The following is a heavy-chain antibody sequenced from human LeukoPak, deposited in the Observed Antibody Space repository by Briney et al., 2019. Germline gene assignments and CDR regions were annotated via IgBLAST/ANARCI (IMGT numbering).Heavy chain of an antibody. J-gene: IGHJ4*01. CDR2: IGNSGTTI. CDR3: ARNRYYAVDY. CDR1: GFTFSDYS. V-gene: IGHV3-48*02. Sequence: PGGSLRLSCAASGFTFSDYSLNWVRQAPGKGLEWVSYIGNSGTTIYYADSVKGRFTISRDSAKNSLYLQMNSLRDKDTAVYYCARNRYYAVDYWSHGTLVTVSS. D-gene: IGHD2-2*01.